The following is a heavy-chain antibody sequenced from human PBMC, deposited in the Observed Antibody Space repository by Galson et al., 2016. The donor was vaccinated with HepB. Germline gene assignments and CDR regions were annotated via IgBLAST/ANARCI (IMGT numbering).Heavy chain of an antibody. D-gene: IGHD6-25*01. J-gene: IGHJ4*02. CDR1: GFYFPGHA. V-gene: IGHV3-23*01. CDR2: LGGDDDGT. Sequence: SLRLSCAASGFYFPGHAMNWVRQAPGRGLEWVSTLGGDDDGTHYADSVKGRFTISRDKSKYTVYLQMNSLRAEDTAVYYCARRGGSNGWGDFDYWGRGTLVTVSS. CDR3: ARRGGSNGWGDFDY.